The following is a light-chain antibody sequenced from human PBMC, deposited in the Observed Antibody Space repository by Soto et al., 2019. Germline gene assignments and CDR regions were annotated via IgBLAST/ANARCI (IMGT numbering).Light chain of an antibody. CDR1: QDISTS. CDR3: QHYKTYPLT. CDR2: AAS. J-gene: IGKJ4*01. Sequence: DIQMTHSPSSLSASVGDRVTFTCRANQDISTSLAWFQQKPGRGPKSLIYAASSLQSGVPSRFSGNGSGTDFSLTISSLQPEDFATYYCQHYKTYPLTFGGGTKVEI. V-gene: IGKV1-16*01.